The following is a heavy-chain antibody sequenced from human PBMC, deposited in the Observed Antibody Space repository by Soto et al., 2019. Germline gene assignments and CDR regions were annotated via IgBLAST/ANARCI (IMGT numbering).Heavy chain of an antibody. CDR1: GGTFSSYA. Sequence: QVQLVQSGAEVKKPGSSVKVSCKASGGTFSSYAISWVRQAPGQGLEWMGGIIPIFGTANYAQKFQGRVTITADESTSTAYMELSSLRSEDTAVYYCARDRTSSVREPNYCYGMDVWGQGTTVTVSS. V-gene: IGHV1-69*12. D-gene: IGHD4-17*01. J-gene: IGHJ6*02. CDR2: IIPIFGTA. CDR3: ARDRTSSVREPNYCYGMDV.